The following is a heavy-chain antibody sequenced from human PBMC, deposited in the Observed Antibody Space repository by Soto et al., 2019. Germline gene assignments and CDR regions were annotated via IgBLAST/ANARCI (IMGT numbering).Heavy chain of an antibody. Sequence: SVKVSCKASGGTFSSYAISWVRQAPRQGLEWMGGIIPIFGTANYAQKFQGRVTITADESTSTAYMELSSLRSEDTAVYYCARASFPYYYDSSGYPWFDPWGQGTLVTVSS. D-gene: IGHD3-22*01. CDR2: IIPIFGTA. V-gene: IGHV1-69*13. CDR3: ARASFPYYYDSSGYPWFDP. J-gene: IGHJ5*01. CDR1: GGTFSSYA.